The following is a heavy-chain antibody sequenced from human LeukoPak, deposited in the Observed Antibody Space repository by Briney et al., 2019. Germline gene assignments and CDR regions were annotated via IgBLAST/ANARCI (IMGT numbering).Heavy chain of an antibody. V-gene: IGHV3-66*02. D-gene: IGHD3-3*01. J-gene: IGHJ6*04. CDR3: ARDSTIFGVVVALDV. Sequence: GGSLRLSCAASGFTVSSNYMSWVRQAPGKGLEWVSVIYSGGSTYYADSVKGRFTISRDSSKNTLYLQMNSLRAEDTAVYYCARDSTIFGVVVALDVWGKGTTVTVSS. CDR2: IYSGGST. CDR1: GFTVSSNY.